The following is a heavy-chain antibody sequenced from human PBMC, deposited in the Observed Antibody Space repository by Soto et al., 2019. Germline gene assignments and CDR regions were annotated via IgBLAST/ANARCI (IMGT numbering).Heavy chain of an antibody. V-gene: IGHV6-1*01. J-gene: IGHJ4*01. CDR3: PRGEHSSGRIFDY. CDR2: TYYRSKWYY. D-gene: IGHD1-26*01. CDR1: GDSVSSNSAG. Sequence: SQTLSLTCAITGDSVSSNSAGWSWVRQSPSRGLEWLGRTYYRSKWYYEYAVSVRGRITINPDTSKNQYSLQLNSVTPEDTAVSLCPRGEHSSGRIFDYWGQGTLVSVSS.